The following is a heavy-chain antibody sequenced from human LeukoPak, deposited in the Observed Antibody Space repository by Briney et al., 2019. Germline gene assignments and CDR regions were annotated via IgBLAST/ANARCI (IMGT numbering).Heavy chain of an antibody. D-gene: IGHD3-10*01. CDR3: AKRAYGSGTEYYFYYYMDV. V-gene: IGHV3-23*01. CDR1: GFTFSSYW. CDR2: ISGSGGST. Sequence: GGSLRLSCAASGFTFSSYWMSWVRQAPGKGLEWVSTISGSGGSTYYADSVKGRFTISRDNSKNTLYLQMNSLRAEDTALYYCAKRAYGSGTEYYFYYYMDVWGKGTTVTVSS. J-gene: IGHJ6*03.